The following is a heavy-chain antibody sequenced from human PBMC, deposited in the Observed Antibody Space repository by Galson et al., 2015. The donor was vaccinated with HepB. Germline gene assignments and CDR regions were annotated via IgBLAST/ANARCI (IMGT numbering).Heavy chain of an antibody. V-gene: IGHV3-7*01. CDR2: IEQDGIAK. Sequence: SLRLSCAVSGFNFSNSRMSWVRQAPGKGLEWVATIEQDGIAKYYGDFVKGRFIISRDNAKNSLFLQMDSLRAEDTALYYCARFLRLAFDYWGQGTLVTVSS. CDR3: ARFLRLAFDY. D-gene: IGHD5-12*01. J-gene: IGHJ4*02. CDR1: GFNFSNSR.